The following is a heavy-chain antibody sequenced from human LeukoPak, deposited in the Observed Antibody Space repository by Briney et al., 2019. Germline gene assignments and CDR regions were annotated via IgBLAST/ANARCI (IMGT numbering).Heavy chain of an antibody. V-gene: IGHV3-23*01. J-gene: IGHJ4*02. CDR3: VKDRPNYYDSSGHYYRRDGDC. CDR1: GFAFNIYA. CDR2: TTSSDGAT. D-gene: IGHD3-22*01. Sequence: PGESLKISCAASGFAFNIYAMSWVRQPTGKGPEWVSSTTSSDGATYYADSVKGRFTISRDNSRNTLYLQMNSLRAEDTAVYFCVKDRPNYYDSSGHYYRRDGDCWGQGTLVTVSS.